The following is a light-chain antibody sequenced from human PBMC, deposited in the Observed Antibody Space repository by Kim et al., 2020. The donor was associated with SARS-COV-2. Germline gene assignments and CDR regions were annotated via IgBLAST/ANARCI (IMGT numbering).Light chain of an antibody. Sequence: ASVGDKITITCRASQVISNYLAWYQQKPGKAPKLLIYAVSNLQSGVPSRFSGRGSGTDFTLTISSLQPEDVATYYCQKYDTNPLTFGQGTRLEIK. CDR1: QVISNY. CDR3: QKYDTNPLT. V-gene: IGKV1-27*01. CDR2: AVS. J-gene: IGKJ5*01.